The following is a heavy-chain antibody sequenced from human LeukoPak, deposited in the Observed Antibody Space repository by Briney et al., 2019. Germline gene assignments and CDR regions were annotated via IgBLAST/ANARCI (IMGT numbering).Heavy chain of an antibody. Sequence: ASVKVSCKASGYTFTGYYMHWVRQAPGQGREWMGRINPNSGGTNYAQKFQGRVTMTRDTSISTAYMELSRLRSDDTAVYYCARVFSSGYLGYDAFDIWGQGTMVTVSS. CDR1: GYTFTGYY. J-gene: IGHJ3*02. CDR2: INPNSGGT. V-gene: IGHV1-2*06. D-gene: IGHD3-22*01. CDR3: ARVFSSGYLGYDAFDI.